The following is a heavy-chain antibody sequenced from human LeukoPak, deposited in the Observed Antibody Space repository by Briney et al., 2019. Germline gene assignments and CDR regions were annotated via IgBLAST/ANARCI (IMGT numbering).Heavy chain of an antibody. CDR1: GGTFSSYA. CDR2: IIPIFGTA. V-gene: IGHV1-69*13. J-gene: IGHJ4*02. Sequence: GASVKVSFKASGGTFSSYAISGVRQAGGQGVEWMGGIIPIFGTANYAQKFQGRVTITADQSTSTAYLDLSSLRSEDTAVYYCARMPYYYDSSGYSHFDYWGQGTLVTVSS. D-gene: IGHD3-22*01. CDR3: ARMPYYYDSSGYSHFDY.